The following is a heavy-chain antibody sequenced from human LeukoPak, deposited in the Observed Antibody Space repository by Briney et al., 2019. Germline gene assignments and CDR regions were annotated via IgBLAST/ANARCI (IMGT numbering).Heavy chain of an antibody. Sequence: GGSLRLSCAASGFTSSSFGMHWVRQAPVRGLEWVAVIWDDGSKKYYADSVKARFTISKDNTKNTVYLQMDSLRAEDTALYYCARDLGRGNTPFDYWGQGTLVTVSS. CDR1: GFTSSSFG. J-gene: IGHJ4*02. CDR3: ARDLGRGNTPFDY. D-gene: IGHD3-16*01. CDR2: IWDDGSKK. V-gene: IGHV3-33*01.